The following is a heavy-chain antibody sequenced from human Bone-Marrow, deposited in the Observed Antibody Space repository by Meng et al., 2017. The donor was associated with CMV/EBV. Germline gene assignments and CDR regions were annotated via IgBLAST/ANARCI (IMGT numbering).Heavy chain of an antibody. D-gene: IGHD3-22*01. CDR2: INHSGST. CDR3: ARDPSLSSFYYYFDL. J-gene: IGHJ4*02. CDR1: GGSFSGYY. V-gene: IGHV4-34*01. Sequence: SEPLSLTCAVYGGSFSGYYWSWIRQPPGKGLEWIGEINHSGSTNYNPPLKSRVTISVDTSKNQFSLKLSSVTAADTAVYYCARDPSLSSFYYYFDLWGQGSLVTVSS.